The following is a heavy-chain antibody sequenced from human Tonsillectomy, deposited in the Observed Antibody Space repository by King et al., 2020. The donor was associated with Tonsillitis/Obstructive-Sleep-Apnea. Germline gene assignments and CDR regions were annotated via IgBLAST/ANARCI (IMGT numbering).Heavy chain of an antibody. CDR1: GFTFTSYA. Sequence: VQLVESGGGSVQPGGSLRLSCAASGFTFTSYAMTWVRQAPGKGLEWVSSISDNGAGTHYADSVKGRFTISRDNSKNTLYLQMNNLRVDDTAVYYCAGGPAGADYYYMDVWGKGTTVTVSS. CDR3: AGGPAGADYYYMDV. V-gene: IGHV3-23*04. D-gene: IGHD6-19*01. CDR2: ISDNGAGT. J-gene: IGHJ6*03.